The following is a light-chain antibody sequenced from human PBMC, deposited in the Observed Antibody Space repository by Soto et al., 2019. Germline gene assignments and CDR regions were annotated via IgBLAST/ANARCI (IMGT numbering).Light chain of an antibody. Sequence: EVVLTQSPGTLSSSPVERATLSCMASQSVSSSYLAWYQQKPGQAPRLLIYGASSRATGIPDRFSGSGSGTDFTLTISSLEPEDFAVYYCQQYGSSPWTFGQGTKVDIK. J-gene: IGKJ1*01. CDR3: QQYGSSPWT. V-gene: IGKV3-20*01. CDR1: QSVSSSY. CDR2: GAS.